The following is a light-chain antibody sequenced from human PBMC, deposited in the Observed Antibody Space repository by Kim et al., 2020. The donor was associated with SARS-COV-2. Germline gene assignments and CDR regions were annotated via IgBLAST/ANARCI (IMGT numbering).Light chain of an antibody. J-gene: IGKJ1*01. CDR3: QQYNNWPPWT. CDR1: RSVSSN. CDR2: GAS. V-gene: IGKV3-15*01. Sequence: EIVMTQSPATLSVSPGERATLSCRASRSVSSNLAWYQQKPGQAHRLLIYGASTRATGIPARFSGSGSGTEFTLTISSLQSEDFAVYYCQQYNNWPPWTFDQGTKVDIK.